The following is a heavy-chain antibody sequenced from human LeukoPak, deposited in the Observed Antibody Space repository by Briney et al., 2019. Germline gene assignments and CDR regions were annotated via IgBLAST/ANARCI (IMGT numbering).Heavy chain of an antibody. CDR1: GGSISSYQ. CDR3: ARDRGGYADY. J-gene: IGHJ4*02. Sequence: SETLSLTCTVSGGSISSYQWSWIRQPPGKGLEWIGYIYHSGSTYYNPSLKSRVTISVDRSKNQFSLKLSSVTAADTAVYYCARDRGGYADYWGQGTLVTVSS. D-gene: IGHD5-12*01. CDR2: IYHSGST. V-gene: IGHV4-59*12.